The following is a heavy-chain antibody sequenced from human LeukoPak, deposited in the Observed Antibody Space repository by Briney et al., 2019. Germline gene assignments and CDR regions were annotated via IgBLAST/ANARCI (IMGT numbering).Heavy chain of an antibody. D-gene: IGHD4-17*01. CDR3: ARATVTQGYFDY. CDR1: GGSISRGGYY. J-gene: IGHJ4*02. Sequence: SETLSLTCTVSGGSISRGGYYWSWIRQHPGKGLEWIGYIYYSGSTYYNPSLKSRVTISVDTSKNQFSLKLSSVTAADTAVYYCARATVTQGYFDYWGQGTLVTVSS. V-gene: IGHV4-31*03. CDR2: IYYSGST.